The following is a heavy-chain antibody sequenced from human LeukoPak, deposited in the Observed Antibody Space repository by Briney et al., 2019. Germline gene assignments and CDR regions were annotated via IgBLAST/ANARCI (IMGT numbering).Heavy chain of an antibody. Sequence: PSETQSLTCSVSGAFISTTTYYWGWIRQPPGKGLEWIGIIHYGGSTYYNPTLKSRVTISVGTSKNHFSLKMSSVTAADTAVYYCARLPGAAGDYYYYGMDVWGQGTTVTVS. V-gene: IGHV4-39*02. D-gene: IGHD6-13*01. J-gene: IGHJ6*02. CDR1: GAFISTTTYY. CDR2: IHYGGST. CDR3: ARLPGAAGDYYYYGMDV.